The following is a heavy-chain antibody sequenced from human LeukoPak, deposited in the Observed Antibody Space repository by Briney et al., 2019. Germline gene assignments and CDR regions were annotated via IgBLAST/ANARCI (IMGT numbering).Heavy chain of an antibody. CDR3: ARFPNWGYAFDI. CDR2: INHSGST. CDR1: GGSFSGYY. Sequence: SETLSLTCAVYGGSFSGYYWSWIRQPPGKGLEWIGEINHSGSTNYNPSLKSRVTISVDTSKNQFSLKLSSVTAADTAAYYCARFPNWGYAFDIWGQGTMVTVSS. J-gene: IGHJ3*02. D-gene: IGHD7-27*01. V-gene: IGHV4-34*01.